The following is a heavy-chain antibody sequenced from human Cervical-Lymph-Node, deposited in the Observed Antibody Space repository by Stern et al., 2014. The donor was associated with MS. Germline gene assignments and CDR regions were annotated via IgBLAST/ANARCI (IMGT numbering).Heavy chain of an antibody. CDR3: ARIIQTHIVVVPAWFDP. J-gene: IGHJ5*02. D-gene: IGHD2-2*01. CDR2: IFSNDAK. CDR1: GFSLSNARMG. Sequence: QITLKESGPVLVKPTETLTLTCTVSGFSLSNARMGVSWIRQPPGKALEXLAHIFSNDAKSYSTSLKSRLTISKDPSKSQVVLTMTNMDPVDTATYYCARIIQTHIVVVPAWFDPWGQGTLVTVSS. V-gene: IGHV2-26*01.